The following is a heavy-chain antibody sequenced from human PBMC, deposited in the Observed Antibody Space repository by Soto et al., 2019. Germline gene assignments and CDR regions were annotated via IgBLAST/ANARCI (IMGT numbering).Heavy chain of an antibody. CDR1: GFTFSNAW. J-gene: IGHJ6*03. CDR3: TTTDKVAGYYYYYYMDV. CDR2: IKSKTDGGTT. V-gene: IGHV3-15*01. D-gene: IGHD2-15*01. Sequence: EVQLVESGGGLVKPGGSLRLSCAASGFTFSNAWMSWVRQAPGKGLEWVGRIKSKTDGGTTDYAAPVNGRFTISRDDSKNTLYLQMNSLKTEDTAVYYCTTTDKVAGYYYYYYMDVWGKGTTVTVSS.